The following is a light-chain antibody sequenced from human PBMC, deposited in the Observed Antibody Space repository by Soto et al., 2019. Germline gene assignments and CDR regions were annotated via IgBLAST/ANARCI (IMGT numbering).Light chain of an antibody. CDR2: GAS. CDR3: QQYDTLPPT. CDR1: QDMRNY. J-gene: IGKJ4*01. Sequence: DIQITHSPSSLSASVGDRVTITCQSSQDMRNYLNWYQQKPGKAPKLLIYGASNLEAGVTPRFSGSGSGTEFSLTITSLQPEDIAVYYCQQYDTLPPTLGGGTKVDIK. V-gene: IGKV1-33*01.